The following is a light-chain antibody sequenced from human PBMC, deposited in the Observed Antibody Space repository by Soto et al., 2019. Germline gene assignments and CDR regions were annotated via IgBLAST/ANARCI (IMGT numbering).Light chain of an antibody. CDR3: QQYGRSPPFT. CDR1: QSVSSTY. CDR2: GAS. V-gene: IGKV3-20*01. Sequence: EIVLTQSPGTLSLSPGARATLSCRASQSVSSTYIAWYQQNPGRAPRLLIYGASSRATGIPDRFSGSGSGTDFTLTISRLEPEDFAVYFCQQYGRSPPFTFGQGTKVEIK. J-gene: IGKJ2*01.